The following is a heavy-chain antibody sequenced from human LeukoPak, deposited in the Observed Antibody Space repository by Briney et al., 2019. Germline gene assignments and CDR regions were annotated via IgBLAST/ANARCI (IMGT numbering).Heavy chain of an antibody. CDR3: ARGYGDYGGWFDP. Sequence: GGSLRLSCAASGFTFSSYEMNWVRQAPGKGLEWVSYISSSGSTIYYADSVKGRFTISRDNAKSSLYLQMNSLRAEDTAVYYCARGYGDYGGWFDPWGQGTLVTVSS. V-gene: IGHV3-48*03. D-gene: IGHD4-17*01. J-gene: IGHJ5*02. CDR2: ISSSGSTI. CDR1: GFTFSSYE.